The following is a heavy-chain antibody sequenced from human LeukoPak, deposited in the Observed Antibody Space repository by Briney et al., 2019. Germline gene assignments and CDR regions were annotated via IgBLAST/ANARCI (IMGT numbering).Heavy chain of an antibody. V-gene: IGHV3-74*01. CDR1: GFSLSRYW. D-gene: IGHD4-17*01. CDR3: ATGDGDSRYYFDS. Sequence: PGGSLRLSCTASGFSLSRYWMHWLRQAPGKGLVWVSRINSDGSSTNYADSVKGRFNISRDNAKNTLFLEMNSLRAEDTAVYYCATGDGDSRYYFDSWGQGTQVTVSS. CDR2: INSDGSST. J-gene: IGHJ4*02.